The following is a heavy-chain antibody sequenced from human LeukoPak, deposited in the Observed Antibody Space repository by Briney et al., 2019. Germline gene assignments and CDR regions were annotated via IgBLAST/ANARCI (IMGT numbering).Heavy chain of an antibody. V-gene: IGHV3-30*02. CDR2: IQYDGSNK. CDR1: GFTFSSYG. D-gene: IGHD7-27*01. CDR3: ARGWGSFEN. Sequence: GGSLRLSCAASGFTFSSYGMHWVRQAPGKGLEWVAFIQYDGSNKYYADSVKGRFTISRDNSKNTLFLEMSSLRAEDTAVYFCARGWGSFENWGQGTLVAVSS. J-gene: IGHJ4*02.